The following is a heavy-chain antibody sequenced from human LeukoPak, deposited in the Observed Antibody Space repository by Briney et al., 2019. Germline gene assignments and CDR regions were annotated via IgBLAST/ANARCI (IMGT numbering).Heavy chain of an antibody. CDR3: ARVEITMVRDGSYYYYGMDV. J-gene: IGHJ6*04. V-gene: IGHV1-69*06. Sequence: ASVKVSCKASGGTFSSYAISWVRQAPGQGLEWMGGIIPIFGTANYAQKFQGRVTITADKSTSTAYMELSSLRSEGTAVYYCARVEITMVRDGSYYYYGMDVWGKGTTVTVSS. D-gene: IGHD3-10*01. CDR1: GGTFSSYA. CDR2: IIPIFGTA.